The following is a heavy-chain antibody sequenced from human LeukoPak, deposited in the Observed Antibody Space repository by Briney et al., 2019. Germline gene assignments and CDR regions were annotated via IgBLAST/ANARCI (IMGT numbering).Heavy chain of an antibody. CDR1: GGTFSSYA. CDR2: VIPIFGTA. Sequence: SVKVSCKAFGGTFSSYAISWVRQAPGQGLEWMGGVIPIFGTANYAQKFQGRVTITADESTSTAYMELSSLRSEDTAVYYCARVNDILTGPIEGFDPWGQGTLVTVSS. V-gene: IGHV1-69*13. CDR3: ARVNDILTGPIEGFDP. D-gene: IGHD3-9*01. J-gene: IGHJ5*02.